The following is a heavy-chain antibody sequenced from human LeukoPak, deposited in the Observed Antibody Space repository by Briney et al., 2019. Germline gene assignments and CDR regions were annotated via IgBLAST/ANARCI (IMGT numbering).Heavy chain of an antibody. D-gene: IGHD5-18*01. CDR1: GGSISSYY. CDR2: IYYSGGT. J-gene: IGHJ4*02. V-gene: IGHV4-59*01. CDR3: ARAKDTAMVIDY. Sequence: SETLSLTCTVSGGSISSYYWSWIRQPPGKGLEWIGYIYYSGGTNYNPSLKSRVTISVDTSKNQFSLKLSSVTAADTAVYYCARAKDTAMVIDYWGQGTLVTVSS.